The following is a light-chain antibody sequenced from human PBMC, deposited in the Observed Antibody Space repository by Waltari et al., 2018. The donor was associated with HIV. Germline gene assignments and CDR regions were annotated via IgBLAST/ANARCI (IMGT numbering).Light chain of an antibody. CDR3: QSYDSSLSGSV. V-gene: IGLV1-40*01. CDR2: GNS. Sequence: QSVLTQPPSVSGAPGQRVTISCTGSSSNIGAGYDVHWYQQLPGTAPKLLIYGNSKRPSGVPDRFSGSKSGTSASLAITGLQAEDEADYSCQSYDSSLSGSVFGGGTKLTVL. CDR1: SSNIGAGYD. J-gene: IGLJ2*01.